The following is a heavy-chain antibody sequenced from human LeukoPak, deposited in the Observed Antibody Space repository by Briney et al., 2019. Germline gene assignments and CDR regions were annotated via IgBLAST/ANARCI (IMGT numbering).Heavy chain of an antibody. V-gene: IGHV4-39*01. J-gene: IGHJ6*03. D-gene: IGHD3-3*01. CDR1: GGSISSSSYY. CDR2: IYYSGST. CDR3: ARSVRITIFGVVTDYYYMDV. Sequence: SETLSLTCTVSGGSISSSSYYWGWIRQPPGKGLEWIGSIYYSGSTYYNPSLKSRVTISVDTSKNQFSLKLSSVTAADTAVYYCARSVRITIFGVVTDYYYMDVWGKGTTVTVSS.